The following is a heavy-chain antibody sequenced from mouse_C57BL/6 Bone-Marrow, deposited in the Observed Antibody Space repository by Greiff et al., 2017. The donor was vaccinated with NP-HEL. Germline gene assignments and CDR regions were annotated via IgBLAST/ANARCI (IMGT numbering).Heavy chain of an antibody. Sequence: QVQLQQPGAELVRPGTSVKLSCKASGYTFTSYWMHWVKQRPGQGLEWIGVIDPSDSYTNYNQKFKGKATLTVDTSSSTAYMQLSSLTSEDSAVYYCARSYYSKGAWFAYWGQGTLVTVSA. CDR1: GYTFTSYW. CDR3: ARSYYSKGAWFAY. V-gene: IGHV1-59*01. CDR2: IDPSDSYT. J-gene: IGHJ3*01. D-gene: IGHD2-5*01.